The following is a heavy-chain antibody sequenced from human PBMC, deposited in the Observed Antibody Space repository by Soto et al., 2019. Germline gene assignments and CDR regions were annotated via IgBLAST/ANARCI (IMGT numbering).Heavy chain of an antibody. J-gene: IGHJ5*02. CDR3: ERHKINGAADGKGWFDP. D-gene: IGHD6-13*01. Sequence: SETLSLTCAVYGGSFSGYYWSWIRQPPGKGLEWIGEINHSGSSNYNPSLKSRVTISVDTSKNQFSLKLSSVTAADTAVYYCERHKINGAADGKGWFDPWRQGTLVNVS. V-gene: IGHV4-34*01. CDR2: INHSGSS. CDR1: GGSFSGYY.